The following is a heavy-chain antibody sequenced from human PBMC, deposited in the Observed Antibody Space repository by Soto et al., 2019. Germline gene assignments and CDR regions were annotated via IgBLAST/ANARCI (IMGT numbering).Heavy chain of an antibody. V-gene: IGHV3-33*01. CDR1: GFTFSSYG. CDR2: IWYDGSNK. CDR3: ARDPIGRAFDI. J-gene: IGHJ3*02. D-gene: IGHD3-22*01. Sequence: QVKLVESGGGVVQPGRSLRLSCAASGFTFSSYGMHWVRQAPGKGLEWVAVIWYDGSNKYYADSVKGRFTISRDNSKNTLYLQMNSLRAEDTAVYYCARDPIGRAFDIWGQGTMVTVSS.